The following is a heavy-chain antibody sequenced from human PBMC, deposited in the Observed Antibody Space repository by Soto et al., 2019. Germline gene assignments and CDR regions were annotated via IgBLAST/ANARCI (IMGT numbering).Heavy chain of an antibody. Sequence: SETLSLTCTVSGGSISSSSYYWGWIRQPPGKGLEWIGSIYYSGSTYYNPSLKSRVTISVDTSKNQFSLKLSSVTAADTAVYYCARHPGVVVVAASEPNYYYYYYMDVWGKGTTVTVSS. CDR2: IYYSGST. CDR1: GGSISSSSYY. V-gene: IGHV4-39*01. J-gene: IGHJ6*03. D-gene: IGHD2-15*01. CDR3: ARHPGVVVVAASEPNYYYYYYMDV.